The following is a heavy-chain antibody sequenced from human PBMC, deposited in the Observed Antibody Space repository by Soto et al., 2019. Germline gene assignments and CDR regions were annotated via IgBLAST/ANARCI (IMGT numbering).Heavy chain of an antibody. D-gene: IGHD5-18*01. J-gene: IGHJ6*02. Sequence: QVQLQESGPGLVKPSETLSLTCTVSGGSISSYYWSWIRQPPGKGLEWIGYIYYSGSTNYNPSLKSRVTRSVDTSKNQFSLKLSSVTAADTAVYYCARDSGYSYGYSLYYYGMDVWGQGTTVTVSS. CDR2: IYYSGST. CDR1: GGSISSYY. CDR3: ARDSGYSYGYSLYYYGMDV. V-gene: IGHV4-59*01.